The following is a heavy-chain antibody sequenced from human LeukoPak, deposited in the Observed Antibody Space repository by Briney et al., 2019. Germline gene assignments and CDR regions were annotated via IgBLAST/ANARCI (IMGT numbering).Heavy chain of an antibody. V-gene: IGHV3-30*18. J-gene: IGHJ6*02. CDR1: GFTFSSYG. D-gene: IGHD1-26*01. Sequence: PGGSLRLSCAASGFTFSSYGMHWVRQAPGKGLEWVAVISYDGSNKYYADSVKGRFTISRDNSKNTLYLQMNSLRAEDTAVYYCAKDKVGAKSYFYGMDVWGQGTTVTVSS. CDR3: AKDKVGAKSYFYGMDV. CDR2: ISYDGSNK.